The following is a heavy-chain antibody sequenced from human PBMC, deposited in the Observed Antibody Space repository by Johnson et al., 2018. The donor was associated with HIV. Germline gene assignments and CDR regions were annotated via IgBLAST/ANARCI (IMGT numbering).Heavy chain of an antibody. CDR2: LCYDGSNK. Sequence: VQLVESGGGVVQPGRSLRLSCAASGFTFSSYGMPWVRQAPGKGLEWVAVLCYDGSNKYYAHSVKGRFTISSDNSKTTRYLQMNSLRAEDTAVYCCAKYSRPQTFDIWGQGTMVTVSS. CDR1: GFTFSSYG. V-gene: IGHV3-33*06. D-gene: IGHD2-15*01. CDR3: AKYSRPQTFDI. J-gene: IGHJ3*02.